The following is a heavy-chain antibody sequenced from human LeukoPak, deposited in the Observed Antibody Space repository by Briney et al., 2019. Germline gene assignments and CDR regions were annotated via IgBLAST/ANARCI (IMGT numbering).Heavy chain of an antibody. D-gene: IGHD5-18*01. Sequence: SETLSLTCAVYGGSFSGYYWSWIRQPPGKGLEWIGEINHSGSTNYNPSLKSRVTISVDTSKNQFSLKLSSVTAADTAVYYCASKVGGYSYGPSYYYYYMGVWGKGTTVTVSS. V-gene: IGHV4-34*01. CDR3: ASKVGGYSYGPSYYYYYMGV. CDR1: GGSFSGYY. CDR2: INHSGST. J-gene: IGHJ6*03.